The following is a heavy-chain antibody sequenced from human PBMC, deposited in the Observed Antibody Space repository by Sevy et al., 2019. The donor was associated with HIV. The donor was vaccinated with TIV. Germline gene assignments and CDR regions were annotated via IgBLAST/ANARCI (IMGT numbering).Heavy chain of an antibody. CDR2: ISYDGSEK. CDR3: ARAQGVLLWFGEFPL. V-gene: IGHV3-30*04. Sequence: GGSLRLSCAASGFTFSSYVMHWVRQAPGKGLEWVAVISYDGSEKYHADSVKGRFTSSRDNSKNTLYLQMNSLRTEDTAVYYCARAQGVLLWFGEFPLWGQGTLVTVSS. D-gene: IGHD3-10*01. J-gene: IGHJ4*02. CDR1: GFTFSSYV.